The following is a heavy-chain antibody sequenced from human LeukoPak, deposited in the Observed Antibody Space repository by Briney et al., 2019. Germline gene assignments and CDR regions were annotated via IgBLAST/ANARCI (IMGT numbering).Heavy chain of an antibody. CDR1: GVSSSSSY. V-gene: IGHV4-59*08. J-gene: IGHJ4*02. D-gene: IGHD2-21*01. CDR3: ARHRFASPLDS. CDR2: IFYTGDS. Sequence: SETLSLTCTVSGVSSSSSYWSWIRQPPGKGLEWIVYIFYTGDSNHNPSFKSRVSISLDTSKDQISLKLSSVTAADTAVYYCARHRFASPLDSWGQGTLVTVSS.